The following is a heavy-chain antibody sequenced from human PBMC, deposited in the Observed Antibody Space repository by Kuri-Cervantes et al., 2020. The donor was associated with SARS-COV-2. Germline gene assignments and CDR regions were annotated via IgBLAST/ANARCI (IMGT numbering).Heavy chain of an antibody. CDR1: GFTFSSYS. J-gene: IGHJ6*03. Sequence: GGSLRLSCAASGFTFSSYSMNWVRQAPGKGLEWVSSISSSSSYIYYADSVKGRFTISRDNAKNSLYLQMNSLRAEDTAVYYCAMIMNDFWSGYPPHYYYYYYMDVWGKGTTVTVSS. V-gene: IGHV3-21*04. CDR2: ISSSSSYI. D-gene: IGHD3-3*01. CDR3: AMIMNDFWSGYPPHYYYYYYMDV.